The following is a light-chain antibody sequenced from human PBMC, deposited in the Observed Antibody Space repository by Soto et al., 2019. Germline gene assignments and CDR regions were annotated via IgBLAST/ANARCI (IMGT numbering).Light chain of an antibody. J-gene: IGKJ3*01. CDR1: QSVSSSY. V-gene: IGKV3-20*01. CDR2: GAS. CDR3: QQYGSSPFT. Sequence: ESVLTQSPGTLSMSPGERATVSCRASQSVSSSYSAWYQQKPGQAPRLLIYGASSRATGIPDRFSGSGSGTDITLTISRLEAEDFAVYYCQQYGSSPFTFGPGTKVDIK.